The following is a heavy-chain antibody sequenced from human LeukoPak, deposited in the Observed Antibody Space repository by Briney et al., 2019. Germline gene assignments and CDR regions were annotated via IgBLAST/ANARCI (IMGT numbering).Heavy chain of an antibody. CDR2: FDPEDSET. Sequence: ASVKVSSTVSGYTLTELSMHWVRQAPGKGLEWMGGFDPEDSETIYAQKFQGRVAMTEDTSTDTAYMELSSLRSEDTAVYYCATVAPEDYYFDYWGQGTLVTVSS. CDR1: GYTLTELS. D-gene: IGHD3/OR15-3a*01. CDR3: ATVAPEDYYFDY. J-gene: IGHJ4*02. V-gene: IGHV1-24*01.